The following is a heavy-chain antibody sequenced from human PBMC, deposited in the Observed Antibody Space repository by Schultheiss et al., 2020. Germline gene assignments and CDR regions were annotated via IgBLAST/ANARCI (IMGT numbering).Heavy chain of an antibody. CDR2: ISAYNGNT. V-gene: IGHV1-18*01. CDR3: ARMYGDYGFYYYYGMDV. Sequence: ASVTVSCKASGYTFTSYGISWVRQAPGQGLEWMGWISAYNGNTNYAQKLQGRVTMTRNTSISTAYMELSSLRSEDTAVYYCARMYGDYGFYYYYGMDVWGQGTTVTVS. J-gene: IGHJ6*02. CDR1: GYTFTSYG. D-gene: IGHD4-17*01.